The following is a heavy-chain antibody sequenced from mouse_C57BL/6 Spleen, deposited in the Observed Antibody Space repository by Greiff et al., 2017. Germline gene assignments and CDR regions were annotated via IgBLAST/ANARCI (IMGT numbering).Heavy chain of an antibody. J-gene: IGHJ3*01. CDR2: FHPYNDDT. V-gene: IGHV1-47*01. CDR3: GRRGYDVAWFAY. Sequence: VQLQQSGGELVKPGASVKMSCKASGYTFTTYPIAWIKQNHGKSLEWIGNFHPYNDDTKYNEKFKGKATLTVEKSSSKVYLELRRLPSDDSAVYYCGRRGYDVAWFAYWGQGTLVTVSA. CDR1: GYTFTTYP. D-gene: IGHD2-2*01.